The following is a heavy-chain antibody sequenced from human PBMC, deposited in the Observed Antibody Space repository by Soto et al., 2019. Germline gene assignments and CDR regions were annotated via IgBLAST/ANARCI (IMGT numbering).Heavy chain of an antibody. CDR1: GGSIRSNY. CDR2: IYTSGTT. D-gene: IGHD1-26*01. Sequence: TSETLSLTCNVSGGSIRSNYWSWIRQPAGKALEWIGRIYTSGTTNYNPSLKSRATMLIDTSKNQFSLILSSVTAADTGVYYCAREGASGSGMDVWGQGTTVTVSS. CDR3: AREGASGSGMDV. V-gene: IGHV4-4*07. J-gene: IGHJ6*02.